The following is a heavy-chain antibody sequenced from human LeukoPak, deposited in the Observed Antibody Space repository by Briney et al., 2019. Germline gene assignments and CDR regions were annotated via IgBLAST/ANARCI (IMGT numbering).Heavy chain of an antibody. D-gene: IGHD3-9*01. CDR1: GGSFGSYY. CDR3: ARDQSDFLTLYNWFDP. J-gene: IGHJ5*02. Sequence: PSETLSLTCAVYGGSFGSYYWSWIRQPAGKGLEWIGRIYTSGSTNYNPSLKSRVTMSVDTSKNQFSLKLSSVTAADTAVYYCARDQSDFLTLYNWFDPWGQGTLVTVSS. V-gene: IGHV4-4*07. CDR2: IYTSGST.